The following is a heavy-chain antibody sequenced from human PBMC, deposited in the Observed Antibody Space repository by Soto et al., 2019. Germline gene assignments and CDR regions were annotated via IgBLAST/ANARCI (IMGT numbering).Heavy chain of an antibody. CDR2: IKSKTDGGTT. CDR1: GFTFSNAW. CDR3: TTGLWFGELIY. Sequence: GGSLRLSCAASGFTFSNAWMSWVRQAPGKGLEWVGRIKSKTDGGTTDYAAPVKCRFTISRDDSKNTLYLQMNSLKTEDTAVYYCTTGLWFGELIYWGQGTLVTVSS. V-gene: IGHV3-15*01. D-gene: IGHD3-10*01. J-gene: IGHJ4*02.